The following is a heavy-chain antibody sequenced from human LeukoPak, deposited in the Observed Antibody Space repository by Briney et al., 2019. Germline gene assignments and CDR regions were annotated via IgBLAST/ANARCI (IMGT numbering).Heavy chain of an antibody. Sequence: GGSLRLSCAASGFTFDDYAMHWVRQAPGKGLEWVSGISWNSGSIGYADSVKGRFTISRDNAKNSLYLQMNSLRAEDTALYYCAKDRSHEGVVDAFDIWGQGTMVTVSS. CDR3: AKDRSHEGVVDAFDI. V-gene: IGHV3-9*01. CDR1: GFTFDDYA. D-gene: IGHD2-15*01. CDR2: ISWNSGSI. J-gene: IGHJ3*02.